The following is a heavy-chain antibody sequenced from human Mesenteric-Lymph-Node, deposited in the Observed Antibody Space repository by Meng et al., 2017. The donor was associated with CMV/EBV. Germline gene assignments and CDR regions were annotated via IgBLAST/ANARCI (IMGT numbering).Heavy chain of an antibody. J-gene: IGHJ4*02. CDR2: ISYDGSNK. Sequence: GGSLRLSCAASGFTFSSYAMHWVRQAPGKGLEWVAVISYDGSNKYYADSVKGRFTISRDNSKNTLYLQMNSLRAEDTAVYYCARNSGYFDWLLRDPLGYWGQGTLVTVSS. V-gene: IGHV3-30*04. D-gene: IGHD3-9*01. CDR3: ARNSGYFDWLLRDPLGY. CDR1: GFTFSSYA.